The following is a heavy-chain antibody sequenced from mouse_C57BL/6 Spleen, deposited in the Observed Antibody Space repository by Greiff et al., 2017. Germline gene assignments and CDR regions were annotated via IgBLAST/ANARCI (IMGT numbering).Heavy chain of an antibody. J-gene: IGHJ2*01. CDR2: IHPNSGST. V-gene: IGHV1-64*01. Sequence: VQLQQPGAELVKPGASVKLSCKASGYTFTSYWMHWVKQRPGQGLEWIGMIHPNSGSTNYNEKFKSKATLTVDKSSSTAYMQLSSLTSEDSAVYYCAREYYGSSNYFDYWGQGTTLTVSS. D-gene: IGHD1-1*01. CDR1: GYTFTSYW. CDR3: AREYYGSSNYFDY.